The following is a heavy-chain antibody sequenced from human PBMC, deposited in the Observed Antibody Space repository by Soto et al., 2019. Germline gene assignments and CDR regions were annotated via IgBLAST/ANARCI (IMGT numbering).Heavy chain of an antibody. J-gene: IGHJ4*02. D-gene: IGHD6-19*01. V-gene: IGHV1-46*01. CDR3: AKVTHRGPIAVAGTLGS. CDR2: FNPSGLST. Sequence: QVHLVQSGAEVKKPGASVNVSCQASGSITNHHMHWVRQAPGQGLEWMGIFNPSGLSTTYAQKFQGRVTITRDTSTSTVDMELSSLTSEDTAVYFCAKVTHRGPIAVAGTLGSWGQGTLFIVSS. CDR1: GSITNHH.